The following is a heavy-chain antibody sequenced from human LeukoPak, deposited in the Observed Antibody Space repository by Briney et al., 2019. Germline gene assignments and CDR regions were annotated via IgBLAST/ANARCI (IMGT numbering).Heavy chain of an antibody. J-gene: IGHJ5*02. Sequence: SQTLSLTCTVSGGSISSGGYYWSWIRQHPGKGLEWIGYIYYSGSTYYNPSLKSRVTISVDTSKNQFSLKLSSVTAADTAVYYCARSFSGSYHNVGLDWFDPWGQGTLVTVSS. CDR2: IYYSGST. CDR3: ARSFSGSYHNVGLDWFDP. D-gene: IGHD3-10*01. V-gene: IGHV4-31*03. CDR1: GGSISSGGYY.